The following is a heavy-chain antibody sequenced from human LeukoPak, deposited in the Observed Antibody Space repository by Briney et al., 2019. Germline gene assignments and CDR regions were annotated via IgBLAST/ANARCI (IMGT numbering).Heavy chain of an antibody. CDR1: GFTVSNNY. D-gene: IGHD6-13*01. J-gene: IGHJ4*02. V-gene: IGHV3-66*01. CDR3: ARGRVSVYSSSWYYDY. CDR2: IYSGGST. Sequence: PGGSLRLSCAASGFTVSNNYMSWVRQAPGKGLEGVSVIYSGGSTYYADSVKGRFTISRDNSKNTVSLQMNSLRAEDTAVYYCARGRVSVYSSSWYYDYWGQGTLVTVSS.